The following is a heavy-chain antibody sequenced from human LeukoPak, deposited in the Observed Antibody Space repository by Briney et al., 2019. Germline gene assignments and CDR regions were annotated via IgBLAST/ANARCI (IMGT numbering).Heavy chain of an antibody. CDR1: GGTFSSYA. D-gene: IGHD3-16*02. CDR3: ARLRSSYRPDAFDI. Sequence: SVKVSCKASGGTFSSYAISWVRQAPGPGLEWMGGIIPIFGTANYAQKFQGRVTITADESTSTAYMELSSLRSEDTAVYYCARLRSSYRPDAFDIWGQGTMVTVSS. CDR2: IIPIFGTA. J-gene: IGHJ3*02. V-gene: IGHV1-69*13.